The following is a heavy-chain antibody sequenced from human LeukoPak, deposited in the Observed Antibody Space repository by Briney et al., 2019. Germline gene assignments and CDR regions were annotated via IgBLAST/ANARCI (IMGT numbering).Heavy chain of an antibody. CDR1: GGSISNYY. J-gene: IGHJ6*02. D-gene: IGHD3-22*01. Sequence: PSETLSLTCTVSGGSISNYYWSWIRQPPGKGLEWIGYIYYSGSTNYNPSLKSRVTISVDTSKNQFSLNLSSVTAADTAMYYCARDRSPEGYYDSSHWDYYHGMDVWGQGTAVTVSS. CDR3: ARDRSPEGYYDSSHWDYYHGMDV. V-gene: IGHV4-59*01. CDR2: IYYSGST.